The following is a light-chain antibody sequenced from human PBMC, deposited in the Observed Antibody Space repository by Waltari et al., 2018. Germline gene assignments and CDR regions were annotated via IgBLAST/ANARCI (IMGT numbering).Light chain of an antibody. V-gene: IGKV4-1*01. CDR2: WAS. CDR1: QSILVNSNKRNY. J-gene: IGKJ2*01. CDR3: QQYYTAPYT. Sequence: DIVMTQSPDSQAVSLGERATITCRSSQSILVNSNKRNYLTWYRQKAGQPPRTLISWASTRESGVPDRFSGSGSGTDFTLTISSLQAEDVAVYYCQQYYTAPYTFGQGAKLEIK.